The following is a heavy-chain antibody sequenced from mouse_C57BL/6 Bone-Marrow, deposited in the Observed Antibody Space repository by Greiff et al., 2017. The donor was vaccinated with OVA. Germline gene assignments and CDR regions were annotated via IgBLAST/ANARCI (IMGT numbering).Heavy chain of an antibody. CDR1: GYTFTSYG. Sequence: QVQLKESGAELARPGASVKLSCKASGYTFTSYGISWVKQRTGQGLEWIGEIYPRSGNTYYNEKFKGKATLTADKSSSTAYMELRSLTSEDSAVYFCARNYYGSKAWFDYWGQGTTLTVSS. D-gene: IGHD1-1*01. J-gene: IGHJ2*01. CDR2: IYPRSGNT. V-gene: IGHV1-81*01. CDR3: ARNYYGSKAWFDY.